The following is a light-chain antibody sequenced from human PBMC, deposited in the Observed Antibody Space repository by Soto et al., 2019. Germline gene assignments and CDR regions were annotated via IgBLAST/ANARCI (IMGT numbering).Light chain of an antibody. J-gene: IGKJ3*01. V-gene: IGKV3-15*01. CDR2: GAS. CDR3: QQYHSYSIT. CDR1: QSVSSN. Sequence: EIVMTQSPATLSVSPGERATLSCRASQSVSSNLAWYQQKPGQAPRLLIYGASTRATGIPARFSGSGSGTEFTLTISSLQSEDFATYYCQQYHSYSITFGPGTKLHLK.